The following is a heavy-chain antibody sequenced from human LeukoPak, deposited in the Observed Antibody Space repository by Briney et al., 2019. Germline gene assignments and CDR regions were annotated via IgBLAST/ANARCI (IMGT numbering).Heavy chain of an antibody. CDR1: GGSISSYY. V-gene: IGHV4-59*01. CDR2: IYYSGST. D-gene: IGHD3-22*01. Sequence: SETLSLTCTVSGGSISSYYWSWVRQPPGKGLEWIGYIYYSGSTNYNPSLKSRVTISVDTSKNQFSLKLSSVPAADTAVYYCARVGSGYTFDYWGQGTLVTVSS. CDR3: ARVGSGYTFDY. J-gene: IGHJ4*02.